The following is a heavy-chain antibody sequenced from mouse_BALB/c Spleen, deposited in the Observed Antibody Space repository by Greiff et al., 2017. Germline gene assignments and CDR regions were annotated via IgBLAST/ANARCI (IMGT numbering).Heavy chain of an antibody. CDR3: AREGYYGSSGWYFDV. V-gene: IGHV1-18*01. CDR2: INPNNGGT. Sequence: VQLQQSGPELVKPGASVKIPCKASGYTFTDYNMDWVKQSHGKSLEWIGDINPNNGGTIYNQKFKGKATLTVDKSSSTAYMELRSLTSEDTAVYYCAREGYYGSSGWYFDVWGAGTTVTVSS. D-gene: IGHD1-1*01. J-gene: IGHJ1*01. CDR1: GYTFTDYN.